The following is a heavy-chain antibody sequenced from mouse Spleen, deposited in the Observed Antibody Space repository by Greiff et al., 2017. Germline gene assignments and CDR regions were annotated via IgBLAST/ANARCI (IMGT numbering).Heavy chain of an antibody. CDR2: IYPGSGNT. D-gene: IGHD2-4*01. Sequence: VKVVESGPELVKPGASVKISCKASGYSFTSYYIHWVKQRPGQGLEWIGWIYPGSGNTKYNEKFKGKATLTADTSSSTAYMQLSSLTSEDSAVYYCADGSWITTFAYWGQGTLVTVSA. J-gene: IGHJ3*01. CDR3: ADGSWITTFAY. V-gene: IGHV1-66*01. CDR1: GYSFTSYY.